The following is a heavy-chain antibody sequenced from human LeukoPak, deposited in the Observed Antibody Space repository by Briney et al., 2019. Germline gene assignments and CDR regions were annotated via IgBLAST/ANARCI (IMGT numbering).Heavy chain of an antibody. CDR1: GYTFTGYY. CDR2: INPNSGGT. Sequence: GASVKVSCKASGYTFTGYYMHWVRQAPGQGLEWMGWINPNSGGTNYAQKFQGRVTMTRDTSISTAYMELSRLRSDDTAVYYCARDRGEQQLVPEDDYWGQGTLVTVSS. V-gene: IGHV1-2*02. D-gene: IGHD6-13*01. J-gene: IGHJ4*02. CDR3: ARDRGEQQLVPEDDY.